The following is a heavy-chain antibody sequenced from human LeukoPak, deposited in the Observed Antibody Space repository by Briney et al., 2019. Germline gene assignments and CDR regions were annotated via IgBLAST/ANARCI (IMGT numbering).Heavy chain of an antibody. Sequence: PGGSLRLSCAASGFTVSSNYMNWVRQAPGKGLEWVSLIYSGGSTYYADSVKGRFTISRDNSKNTLYLQMNSLRAEDTAVYYCARDLGRTVAGPFDIWGQGTIVTLAS. CDR1: GFTVSSNY. J-gene: IGHJ3*02. V-gene: IGHV3-53*01. D-gene: IGHD1-1*01. CDR2: IYSGGST. CDR3: ARDLGRTVAGPFDI.